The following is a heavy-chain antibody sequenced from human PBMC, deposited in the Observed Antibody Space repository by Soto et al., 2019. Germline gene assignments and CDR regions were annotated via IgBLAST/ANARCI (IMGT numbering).Heavy chain of an antibody. CDR2: IGRTGDSA. Sequence: EVHLLESGGALFQLGGSLTLSCAASGSSFSAYAMIGVRQAPGKGRGWVSSIGRTGDSAYYADSVKGRFAISRDRSKNRLSLQMNSLRVEDTAVYYCAKGPDGSGYYHNWFDSWGQGTLITVSS. V-gene: IGHV3-23*01. CDR1: GSSFSAYA. CDR3: AKGPDGSGYYHNWFDS. J-gene: IGHJ5*01. D-gene: IGHD3-22*01.